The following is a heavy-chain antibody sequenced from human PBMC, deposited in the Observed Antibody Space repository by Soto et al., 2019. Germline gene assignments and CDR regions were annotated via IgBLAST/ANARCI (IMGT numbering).Heavy chain of an antibody. D-gene: IGHD3-22*01. Sequence: GGSLRLSCAASGFTLSSYGMHWVGQARGRGLEWVAVIWYDGSNKYYADSVKGRFTISRDNSKNTLYLQMNSLRAEDTAVYYCASDSWYYYDSSGYCDYWGQGTLVTVSS. CDR3: ASDSWYYYDSSGYCDY. V-gene: IGHV3-33*01. CDR2: IWYDGSNK. J-gene: IGHJ4*02. CDR1: GFTLSSYG.